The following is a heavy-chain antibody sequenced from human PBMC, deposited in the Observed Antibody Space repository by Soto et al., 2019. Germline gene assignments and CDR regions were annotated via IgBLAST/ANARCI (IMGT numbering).Heavy chain of an antibody. D-gene: IGHD3-16*01. J-gene: IGHJ6*02. V-gene: IGHV3-21*01. CDR3: ARGGVVDYYYGMDV. Sequence: EVQLVESGGGLVKPGGSLRLSCAASGFTFSSYSMNWVRQAPGKGLEWVSSISSSSSYIYYADSVKGRFTISRDNANNSLDLQMNSLRAEDTAVYYCARGGVVDYYYGMDVWGQGTTVTVSS. CDR2: ISSSSSYI. CDR1: GFTFSSYS.